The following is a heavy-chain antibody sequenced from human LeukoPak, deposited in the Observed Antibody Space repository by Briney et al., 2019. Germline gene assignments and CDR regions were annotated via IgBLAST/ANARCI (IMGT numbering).Heavy chain of an antibody. CDR1: GGSISSYY. Sequence: PSETLSLTCTVSGGSISSYYWSWIRQPAGKGLEWIGRIYTSGSTNYNPSLKSRVTMSVDTSKNQFSLKLSSVTAADTAVYYCARDMGSSWYSFGVVDAFDIWGQGTMVTVSS. D-gene: IGHD6-13*01. CDR3: ARDMGSSWYSFGVVDAFDI. J-gene: IGHJ3*02. V-gene: IGHV4-4*07. CDR2: IYTSGST.